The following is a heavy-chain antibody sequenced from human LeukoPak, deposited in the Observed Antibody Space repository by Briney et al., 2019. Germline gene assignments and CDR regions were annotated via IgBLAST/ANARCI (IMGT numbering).Heavy chain of an antibody. D-gene: IGHD6-19*01. CDR2: ISYDGSNK. Sequence: GGSLRLSCAASGFTFSSYGMRWVRQAPGKGLEWVAVISYDGSNKYYADSVKGRFTISRDNSKNTLYLQMNSLRAEDTAVYYCTTTYSNSGWYYFDYWGQGTLVTVSS. J-gene: IGHJ4*02. CDR1: GFTFSSYG. CDR3: TTTYSNSGWYYFDY. V-gene: IGHV3-30*03.